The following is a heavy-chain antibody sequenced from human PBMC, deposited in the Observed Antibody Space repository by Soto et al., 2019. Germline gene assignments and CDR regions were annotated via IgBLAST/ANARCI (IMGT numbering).Heavy chain of an antibody. CDR1: GDSVSSNSAA. J-gene: IGHJ6*02. CDR2: TYYRSKWYN. D-gene: IGHD5-18*01. CDR3: ARESGYASDLYYYGMDV. Sequence: SQTLSLTCAISGDSVSSNSAAWNWIRQSPSRGLEWLGRTYYRSKWYNDYAVSVKSRITINPDTSKNQFSLQLNSVTPEDTAVYYCARESGYASDLYYYGMDVWGQGTTVTVSS. V-gene: IGHV6-1*01.